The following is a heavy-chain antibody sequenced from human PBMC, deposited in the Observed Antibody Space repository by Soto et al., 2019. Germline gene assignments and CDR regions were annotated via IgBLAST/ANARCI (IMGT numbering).Heavy chain of an antibody. D-gene: IGHD6-19*01. CDR3: ARQQWLVLNAFDI. CDR1: GCSISSHY. V-gene: IGHV4-59*07. CDR2: IYYSGST. Sequence: SGTLSLTCTVSGCSISSHYWSWIRQPPGKGLEWIGYIYYSGSTNYNPSLKSRVTISVDTSKNQFSLKLSSVTAADTAVYYCARQQWLVLNAFDIWGQGTMVT. J-gene: IGHJ3*02.